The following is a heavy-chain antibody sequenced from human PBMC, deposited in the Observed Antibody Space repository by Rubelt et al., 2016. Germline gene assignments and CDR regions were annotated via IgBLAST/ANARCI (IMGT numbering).Heavy chain of an antibody. D-gene: IGHD6-19*01. Sequence: YHGGSTYYNPSLKSRVTISVDTSKNQFSLQLNSVTPEDTAVYYCWGSGWYNGAFDIWGQGTMVTVSS. CDR3: WGSGWYNGAFDI. CDR2: YHGGST. J-gene: IGHJ3*02. V-gene: IGHV4-30-2*01.